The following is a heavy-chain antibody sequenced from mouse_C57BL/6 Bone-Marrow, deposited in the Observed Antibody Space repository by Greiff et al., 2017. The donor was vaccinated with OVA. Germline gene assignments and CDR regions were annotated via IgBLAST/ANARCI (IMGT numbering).Heavy chain of an antibody. CDR2: IDPSDSET. Sequence: VQLQQPGAELVRPGSSVKLSCKASGYTFTSYWMHWVKQRPIQGLEWIGNIDPSDSETHYNQKVKDKATLTVDKSSSTAYMQLSSLTSEDSAVYYCVYSNSYWYFDVWGTGTTVTVSS. D-gene: IGHD2-5*01. J-gene: IGHJ1*03. CDR3: VYSNSYWYFDV. CDR1: GYTFTSYW. V-gene: IGHV1-52*01.